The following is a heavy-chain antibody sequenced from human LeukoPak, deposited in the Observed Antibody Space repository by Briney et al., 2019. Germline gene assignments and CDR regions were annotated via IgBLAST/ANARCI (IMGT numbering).Heavy chain of an antibody. D-gene: IGHD3-16*01. J-gene: IGHJ4*02. CDR3: ASPGEKDYYFDS. CDR1: GYTFTSYY. CDR2: INPSGGST. V-gene: IGHV1-46*01. Sequence: ATVKVSCKASGYTFTSYYMHWVRQAPGQGLEWMGIINPSGGSTSYAQKFQGRVTMTRDTSTSTVYMELSSLRSEDTAVYYCASPGEKDYYFDSWGQGTLVTVSS.